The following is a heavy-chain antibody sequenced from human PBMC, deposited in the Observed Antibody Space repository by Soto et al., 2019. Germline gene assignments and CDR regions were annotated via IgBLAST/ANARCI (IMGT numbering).Heavy chain of an antibody. D-gene: IGHD3-22*01. CDR3: AKELYYYDSSGYYYDY. Sequence: GGSLRLSCAASGFTFSSYGMHWVRQAPGKGLEWVAVISYDGSNKYYADSVKGRFTISRDNSKNTLYLQMNSLRAEDTAVYYCAKELYYYDSSGYYYDYWGQGTLVTVS. CDR2: ISYDGSNK. V-gene: IGHV3-30*18. CDR1: GFTFSSYG. J-gene: IGHJ4*02.